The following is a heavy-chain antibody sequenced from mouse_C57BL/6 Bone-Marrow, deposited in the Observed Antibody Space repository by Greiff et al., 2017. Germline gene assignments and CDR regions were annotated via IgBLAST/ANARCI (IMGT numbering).Heavy chain of an antibody. J-gene: IGHJ2*01. CDR3: ARHYSNYPYYFDY. D-gene: IGHD2-5*01. Sequence: DVMLVESGGGLVQPGGSLSLSCAASGFTFTDYYMSWVRQPPGKALEWLGFIRNKANGYTTAYSASVKGRFTISRDNSQSILYLQMNALRAEDSATYYCARHYSNYPYYFDYWGQGTTLTVAS. V-gene: IGHV7-3*01. CDR1: GFTFTDYY. CDR2: IRNKANGYTT.